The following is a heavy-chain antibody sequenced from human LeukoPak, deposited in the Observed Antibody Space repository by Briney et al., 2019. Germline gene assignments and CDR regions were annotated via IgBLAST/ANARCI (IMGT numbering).Heavy chain of an antibody. Sequence: GGSLRLSCAASGFTVSNNYMSWVRQAPGKGLEWVSVIYSGGSTYYADSVKGRFTISRDNSKNTLYLQMNSLRVEDTAVYYCATYYYGSGTGVPSDYWGQGTLVTVSS. CDR3: ATYYYGSGTGVPSDY. CDR2: IYSGGST. CDR1: GFTVSNNY. V-gene: IGHV3-66*01. D-gene: IGHD3-10*01. J-gene: IGHJ4*02.